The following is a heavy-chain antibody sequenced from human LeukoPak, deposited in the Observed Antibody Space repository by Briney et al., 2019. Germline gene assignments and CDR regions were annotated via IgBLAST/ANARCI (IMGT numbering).Heavy chain of an antibody. J-gene: IGHJ4*02. D-gene: IGHD3-10*01. CDR3: ATMVRGLPDY. CDR2: ISYDGSNK. CDR1: GFPFTDHF. V-gene: IGHV3-30*03. Sequence: GGSLRLSCAASGFPFTDHFMDWVRQAPGKGLEWVAVISYDGSNKYYADSVKGRFTISRDNSKNMLYLQMNSLRAEDTAVYYCATMVRGLPDYWGQGTLVTVSS.